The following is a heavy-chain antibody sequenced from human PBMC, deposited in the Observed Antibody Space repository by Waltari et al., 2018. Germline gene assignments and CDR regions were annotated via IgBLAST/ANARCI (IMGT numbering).Heavy chain of an antibody. J-gene: IGHJ4*02. CDR1: GFTFSSYE. CDR2: ISSSGSTI. CDR3: ARVVYYYDSSGYYPAFDY. V-gene: IGHV3-48*03. D-gene: IGHD3-22*01. Sequence: EVQLVESGGGLVQPGGSLRLSCAASGFTFSSYELNWVRQAPGKGLEWVSYISSSGSTIYYADSVKGRFTISRDNAKNSLYLQMNSLRAEDTAVYYCARVVYYYDSSGYYPAFDYWGQGTLVTVSS.